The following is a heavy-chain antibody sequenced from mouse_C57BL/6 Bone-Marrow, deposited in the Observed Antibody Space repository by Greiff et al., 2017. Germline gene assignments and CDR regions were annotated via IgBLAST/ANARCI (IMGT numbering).Heavy chain of an antibody. CDR3: ARRITTVPFAY. J-gene: IGHJ3*01. CDR1: GFTFSDYG. D-gene: IGHD1-1*01. CDR2: ISSGSSTI. V-gene: IGHV5-17*01. Sequence: EVQGVESGGGLVKPGGSLKLSCAASGFTFSDYGMHWVRQAPEKGLEWVAYISSGSSTIYYADTVKGRFTISRDNAKNTLFLQMTSLRSEDTAMYYCARRITTVPFAYWGQGTLVTVSA.